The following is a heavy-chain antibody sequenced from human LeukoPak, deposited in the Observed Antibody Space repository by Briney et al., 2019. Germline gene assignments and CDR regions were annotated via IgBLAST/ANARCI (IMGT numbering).Heavy chain of an antibody. CDR1: GGSFSGYY. CDR3: ATVSGGSRKSVDY. V-gene: IGHV4-34*01. Sequence: SETLSLTCAVYGGSFSGYYWSWIRQPPGKGLEWIGEINHSGSTNYNPSLKSRVTISVATSKNQFSLKLSSVTAADTAVYYCATVSGGSRKSVDYWGQGTLVTVSS. D-gene: IGHD2-15*01. CDR2: INHSGST. J-gene: IGHJ4*02.